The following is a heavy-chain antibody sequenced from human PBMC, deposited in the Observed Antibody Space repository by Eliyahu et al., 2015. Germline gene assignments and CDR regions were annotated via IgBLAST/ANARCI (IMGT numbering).Heavy chain of an antibody. Sequence: QITLKESGPTLVKPTQTLTLTCTFSGFSLXTXGVGVGWIRQPPGKALEWLALIYWDXDKRYSPSLKSRLTITKDTSKNQVVLTMTNMDPVDTATYYCAHMYCSGGSCYWGAYWYFDLWGRGTLVTVSS. D-gene: IGHD2-15*01. V-gene: IGHV2-5*02. J-gene: IGHJ2*01. CDR1: GFSLXTXGVG. CDR3: AHMYCSGGSCYWGAYWYFDL. CDR2: IYWDXDK.